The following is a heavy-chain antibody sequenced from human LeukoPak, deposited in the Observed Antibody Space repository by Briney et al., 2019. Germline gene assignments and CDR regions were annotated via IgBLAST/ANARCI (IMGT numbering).Heavy chain of an antibody. CDR3: ARARLGGFDI. V-gene: IGHV3-7*03. Sequence: GGSLRLSCAASGFTFSSYWMSWVRQAPGKGLEWVANIKQDGSEKYYVDSVKGRFTISRDNSKNTLYLQMSSLRAEDTAVYYCARARLGGFDIWGQGTVVTVSS. D-gene: IGHD2-15*01. J-gene: IGHJ3*02. CDR2: IKQDGSEK. CDR1: GFTFSSYW.